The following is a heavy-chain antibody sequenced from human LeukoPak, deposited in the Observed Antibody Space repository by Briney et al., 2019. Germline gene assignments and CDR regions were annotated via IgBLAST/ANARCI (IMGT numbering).Heavy chain of an antibody. Sequence: PSETLSLTCTVSGGSISSSSYYWGWIRQPPGKGLEWIGSIYYSGSTYYNPSLKSRVTISVDTSKNQFSLKLSSVTAADTAVYYCARDGGGIAARPWWGFDPWGQGTLVTVSS. CDR2: IYYSGST. D-gene: IGHD6-6*01. V-gene: IGHV4-39*07. CDR3: ARDGGGIAARPWWGFDP. J-gene: IGHJ5*02. CDR1: GGSISSSSYY.